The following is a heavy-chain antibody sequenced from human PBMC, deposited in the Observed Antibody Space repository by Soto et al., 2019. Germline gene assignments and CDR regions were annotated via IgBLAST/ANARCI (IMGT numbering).Heavy chain of an antibody. CDR1: DFTFGDSA. J-gene: IGHJ1*01. V-gene: IGHV3-73*01. CDR3: ACHLHYALDI. D-gene: IGHD3-16*01. Sequence: EVQLVESGGGLVQPGGSLQLSCAASDFTFGDSAVHWIRQASGNGLEWVGRIRGKSRNYATGYAASVKGRFTISRDDSRNTAYLQMNSLKTEDTAVYYCACHLHYALDIWGQGTLVTVSS. CDR2: IRGKSRNYAT.